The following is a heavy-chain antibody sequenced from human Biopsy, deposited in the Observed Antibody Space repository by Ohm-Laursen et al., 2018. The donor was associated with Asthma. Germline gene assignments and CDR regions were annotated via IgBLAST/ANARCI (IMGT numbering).Heavy chain of an antibody. CDR3: ARHSGNYYAQLNY. V-gene: IGHV4-39*01. CDR2: ISYTGST. Sequence: PSDTLSLTCPVSADSISSNNFYWGWIRQPPGKGLEWIATISYTGSTYYNPSLKSRVTISVDTSKNQFSLKLSFVTAADTAVYYCARHSGNYYAQLNYWGQGTLVTVSS. J-gene: IGHJ4*02. D-gene: IGHD1-26*01. CDR1: ADSISSNNFY.